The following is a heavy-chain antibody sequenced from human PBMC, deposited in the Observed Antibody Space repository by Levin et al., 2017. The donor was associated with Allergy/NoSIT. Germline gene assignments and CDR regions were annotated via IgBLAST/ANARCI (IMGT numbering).Heavy chain of an antibody. J-gene: IGHJ3*02. V-gene: IGHV3-74*01. CDR1: GFTFSSYW. CDR3: VTYGSGSLLI. CDR2: INSDGSSA. D-gene: IGHD3-10*01. Sequence: GESLKISCAASGFTFSSYWMHWVRQAPGKGLVWVSRINSDGSSANYADSVKGRFTISRDNAKNTLYLQMNSLRAEDTAVYHCVTYGSGSLLIWGQGTMVTVSS.